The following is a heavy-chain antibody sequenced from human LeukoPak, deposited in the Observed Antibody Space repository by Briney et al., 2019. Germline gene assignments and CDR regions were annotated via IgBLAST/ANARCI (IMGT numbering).Heavy chain of an antibody. CDR3: ARDQVELGELSFGYYGMDV. D-gene: IGHD3-10*01. Sequence: SETLSLTCTVSGGSISSYYWSWIRQPPGKGLEWIGYIYYSGSTNYNPSLKSRVTISVDTSKNQFSLKVSSVTAADTAVYYCARDQVELGELSFGYYGMDVWGQGTTVTVSS. CDR1: GGSISSYY. J-gene: IGHJ6*02. V-gene: IGHV4-59*01. CDR2: IYYSGST.